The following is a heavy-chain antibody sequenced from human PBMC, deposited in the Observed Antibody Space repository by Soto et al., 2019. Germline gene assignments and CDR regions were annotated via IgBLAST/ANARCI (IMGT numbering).Heavy chain of an antibody. J-gene: IGHJ3*02. D-gene: IGHD3-22*01. CDR3: ARQGDYDSSGYYSSAFDI. Sequence: PGKSLKISCKGSGYSFTSYWIGWVRQMPGKGLEWMGIIYPGDSDTRYSPSFQGQVTISADKSISTAYLQWSSLKASDTAMYYCARQGDYDSSGYYSSAFDIWGQGTMVTVSS. V-gene: IGHV5-51*01. CDR2: IYPGDSDT. CDR1: GYSFTSYW.